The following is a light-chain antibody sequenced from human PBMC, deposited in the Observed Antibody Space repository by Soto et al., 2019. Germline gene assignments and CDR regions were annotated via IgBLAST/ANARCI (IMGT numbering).Light chain of an antibody. CDR1: QNVNNY. CDR3: QQYNNWWT. J-gene: IGKJ1*01. Sequence: EVVLTQSPANLSLSPGERATLYCRASQNVNNYLAWYQQKPGQAPRLLIYDAFKRATGIPARFSGGGSGADFFLTISSLEPEDFAVYYCQQYNNWWTFGQGTKVEIK. CDR2: DAF. V-gene: IGKV3-11*01.